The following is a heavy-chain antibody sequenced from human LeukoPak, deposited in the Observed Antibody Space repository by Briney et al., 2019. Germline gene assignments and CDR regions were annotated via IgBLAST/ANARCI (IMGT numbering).Heavy chain of an antibody. CDR2: ISWDGGST. J-gene: IGHJ6*03. V-gene: IGHV3-43*01. CDR3: ARDLTIYEHLPCYMDV. CDR1: GFTFDDYT. Sequence: GGSLRLSCAASGFTFDDYTMHWVRQAPGKGLEWVSLISWDGGSTYYADSVKGRFTISRDNSKNTLYLQMNSLRAEDTAVYYCARDLTIYEHLPCYMDVWGKGTTVTVSS. D-gene: IGHD5/OR15-5a*01.